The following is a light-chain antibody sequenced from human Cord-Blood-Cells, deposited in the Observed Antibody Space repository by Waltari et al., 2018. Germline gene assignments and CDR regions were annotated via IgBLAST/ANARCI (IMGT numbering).Light chain of an antibody. V-gene: IGKV4-1*01. CDR3: QQYYSTPYT. Sequence: DIVMTQSPDSLAVSLGERATINCKSSQSVLYSSNNKNYLACYQQKPGQRPKLLIYWASTRESGVPDRFSGSGSGTDFTLTISGLQAEDVAVYYCQQYYSTPYTFGQGTKLEIK. CDR2: WAS. CDR1: QSVLYSSNNKNY. J-gene: IGKJ2*01.